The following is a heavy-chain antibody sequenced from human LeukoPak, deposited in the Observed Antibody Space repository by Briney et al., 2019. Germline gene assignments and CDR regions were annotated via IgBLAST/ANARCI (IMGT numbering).Heavy chain of an antibody. V-gene: IGHV4-59*01. CDR2: IYYSGST. CDR3: ARLSAYYYGSYFYYYMDV. Sequence: PSETLSLTCTVSGGSISSYYWSWIRQPPGKGLEWIGYIYYSGSTNYNPSLKSRVTISVDTSKNQFSLKLSSVTAADTAVYYCARLSAYYYGSYFYYYMDVWGKGTTVTVSS. D-gene: IGHD3-10*01. J-gene: IGHJ6*03. CDR1: GGSISSYY.